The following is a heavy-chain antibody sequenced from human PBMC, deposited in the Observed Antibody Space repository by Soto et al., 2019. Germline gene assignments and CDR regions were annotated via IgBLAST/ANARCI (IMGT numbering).Heavy chain of an antibody. CDR1: GGTFSSYA. CDR2: IIPIFGTA. CDR3: AREASENRGWYVY. D-gene: IGHD6-19*01. V-gene: IGHV1-69*01. Sequence: QVQLVQSGAEVKKPGSSVKVSCKASGGTFSSYAINWVRQAPGQGLEWMGGIIPIFGTANYAQKFQGRVTITADESTSTAYIERSSLRSEDTAVYYCAREASENRGWYVYWGQGTLVTVSS. J-gene: IGHJ4*02.